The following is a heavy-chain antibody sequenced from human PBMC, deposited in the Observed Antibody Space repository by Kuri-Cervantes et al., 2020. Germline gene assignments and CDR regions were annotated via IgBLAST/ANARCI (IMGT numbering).Heavy chain of an antibody. J-gene: IGHJ4*02. V-gene: IGHV3-30*18. CDR3: AKDKVGSLGFDC. CDR1: GFTFSSYG. Sequence: GGSLRLSCATPGFTFSSYGMHWVRQAPGKGLEWVAVISYDGSNKYYTHSVRGRFTISRDNSRDTLYLQMNSLKVEDTAIYYCAKDKVGSLGFDCWGQGTLVTVSS. D-gene: IGHD1-26*01. CDR2: ISYDGSNK.